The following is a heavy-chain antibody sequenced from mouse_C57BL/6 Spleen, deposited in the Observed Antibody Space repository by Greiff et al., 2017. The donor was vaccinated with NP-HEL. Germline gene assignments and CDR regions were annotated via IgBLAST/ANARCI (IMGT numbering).Heavy chain of an antibody. V-gene: IGHV5-4*01. CDR1: GFTFSSYA. J-gene: IGHJ4*01. Sequence: EVQVVESGGGLVKPGGSLKLSCAASGFTFSSYAMSWVRQTPEKRLEWVATISDGGSYTYYPDNVKGRFTISRDNAKNNLYLQMSHLKSEDTAMYYCARDITTVVATDYAMDYWGQGTSVTVSS. CDR3: ARDITTVVATDYAMDY. D-gene: IGHD1-1*01. CDR2: ISDGGSYT.